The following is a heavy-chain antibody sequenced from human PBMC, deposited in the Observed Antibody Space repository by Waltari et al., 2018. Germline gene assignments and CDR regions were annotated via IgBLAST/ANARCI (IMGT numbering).Heavy chain of an antibody. Sequence: QVQLQQWGAGLLKPSETLSLTCAVYGGSFSGYYWSWIRQPPGKGLEWVGEINHSGSTNVNQSLKSRGTISGDTSKNQFSLKLSSVTAADTAVYYCARVGYSGYDYPADAFDIWGQGTMVTVSS. CDR3: ARVGYSGYDYPADAFDI. D-gene: IGHD5-12*01. CDR2: INHSGST. CDR1: GGSFSGYY. J-gene: IGHJ3*02. V-gene: IGHV4-34*01.